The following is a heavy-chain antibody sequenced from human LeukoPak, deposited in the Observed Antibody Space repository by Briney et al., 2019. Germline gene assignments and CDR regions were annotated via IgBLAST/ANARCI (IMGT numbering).Heavy chain of an antibody. D-gene: IGHD6-19*01. CDR1: GGSISSYY. J-gene: IGHJ5*02. Sequence: SETLSLTCTVSGGSISSYYWSWIRQPPGKGLEWIGYIYYSGSTNYNPSLKSRVTISVDTSKNQFSLKLSSVTAADTAVYYCARDHGIAVAGTFWFDPWGQGTLVTVSS. CDR3: ARDHGIAVAGTFWFDP. CDR2: IYYSGST. V-gene: IGHV4-59*01.